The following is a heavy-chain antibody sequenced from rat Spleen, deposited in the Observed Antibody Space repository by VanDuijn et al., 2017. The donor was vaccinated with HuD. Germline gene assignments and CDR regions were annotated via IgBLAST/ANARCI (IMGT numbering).Heavy chain of an antibody. Sequence: EVQLVESGGGLVQPGRSLKLSCVTSGFTFNYYWMTWIRQAPGKGLEWVASITNAAGKVYYPDSVKGRFTISRDTAQNILYLQMNSLQTEDTATYYCARGDYSSPRGGYWGQGVMVTVSS. CDR2: ITNAAGKV. D-gene: IGHD1-2*01. J-gene: IGHJ2*01. CDR3: ARGDYSSPRGGY. V-gene: IGHV5-31*01. CDR1: GFTFNYYW.